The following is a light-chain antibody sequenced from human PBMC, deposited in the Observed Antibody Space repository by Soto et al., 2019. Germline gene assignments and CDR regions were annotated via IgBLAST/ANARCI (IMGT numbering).Light chain of an antibody. CDR2: GAS. Sequence: EIVMTQSPATLSVSPGQRATLSCRASQSVSSHLAWYQQKPGQPPRLLLYGASTRLSGIPARFSGSGSGTEFPLTIYSLQSEDFAVYYCQQYDNWPRTFGQGTKVEIK. CDR1: QSVSSH. J-gene: IGKJ1*01. V-gene: IGKV3-15*01. CDR3: QQYDNWPRT.